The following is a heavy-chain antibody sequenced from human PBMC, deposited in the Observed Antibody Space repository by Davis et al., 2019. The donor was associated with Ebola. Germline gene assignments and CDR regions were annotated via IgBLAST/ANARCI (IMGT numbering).Heavy chain of an antibody. CDR2: ISYDGSNK. J-gene: IGHJ4*02. V-gene: IGHV3-30*18. CDR3: AKGELVITRGYFDY. Sequence: PGGSLRLSCAASGFSFSTFGMHWVRQAPGKGLEWLAVISYDGSNKYYADSVKGRFTISRDNSKNTLFLQMSSLRAEDTAIYYCAKGELVITRGYFDYWGQGILVTVAS. CDR1: GFSFSTFG. D-gene: IGHD3-9*01.